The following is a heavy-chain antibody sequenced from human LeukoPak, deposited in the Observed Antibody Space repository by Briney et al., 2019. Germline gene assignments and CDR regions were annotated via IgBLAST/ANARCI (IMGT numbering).Heavy chain of an antibody. CDR1: GGSISSSSYY. CDR3: ARHTGDYYGSGYYYYYYMDV. CDR2: IYYSGST. D-gene: IGHD3-10*01. V-gene: IGHV4-39*01. J-gene: IGHJ6*03. Sequence: SETLSLTRTVSGGSISSSSYYWGWIRQPPGKGLEWIGSIYYSGSTYYNPSLKSRVTISVDTSKNQFSLKLSSVTAADTAVYYCARHTGDYYGSGYYYYYYMDVWGKGNTVTVSS.